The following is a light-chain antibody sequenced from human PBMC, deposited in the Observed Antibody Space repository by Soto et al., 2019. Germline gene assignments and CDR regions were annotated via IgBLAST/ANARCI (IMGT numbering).Light chain of an antibody. CDR3: CSYAGSSTVV. CDR2: EGS. J-gene: IGLJ2*01. V-gene: IGLV2-23*01. Sequence: QSVLTQPASVSGSPGQSITISCTGTSSDVGSYNFVSWYQQHPGKAPKPMIYEGSKRPSGISNRFSGSKSGNTASLTISGLQAEDEADYYCCSYAGSSTVVFGGGTKVTVL. CDR1: SSDVGSYNF.